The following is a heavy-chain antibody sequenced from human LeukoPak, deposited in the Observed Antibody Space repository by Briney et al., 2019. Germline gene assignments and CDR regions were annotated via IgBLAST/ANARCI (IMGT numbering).Heavy chain of an antibody. V-gene: IGHV1-18*01. CDR3: ARNYELGYCSTTTCQNWFDP. CDR2: ISIYNGNT. Sequence: ASVKVSCKASGYTFTSYGISWVRQAPGQGLEWMGWISIYNGNTNYAQELRGRVTMTTDTSTSTAYMELRSLRSDDTAVYYCARNYELGYCSTTTCQNWFDPWGQGTLVTVSS. D-gene: IGHD2-2*01. CDR1: GYTFTSYG. J-gene: IGHJ5*02.